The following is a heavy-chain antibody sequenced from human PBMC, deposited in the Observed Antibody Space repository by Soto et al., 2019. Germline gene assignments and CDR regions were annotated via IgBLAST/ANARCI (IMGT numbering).Heavy chain of an antibody. Sequence: GGSLRLSCAASGFTFRSYALAWVRQPPGKGLEWVSTINGSGGTTYYADSVRGRFTVSRDNSKNTLYLQLSSLRADDTAVYYCARGFYYDSAGYHPFDYWGQGTLVTVSS. V-gene: IGHV3-23*01. CDR3: ARGFYYDSAGYHPFDY. CDR1: GFTFRSYA. J-gene: IGHJ4*02. D-gene: IGHD3-22*01. CDR2: INGSGGTT.